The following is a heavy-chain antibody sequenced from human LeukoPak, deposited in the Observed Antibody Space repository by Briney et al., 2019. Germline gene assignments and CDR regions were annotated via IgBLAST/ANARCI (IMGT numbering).Heavy chain of an antibody. J-gene: IGHJ1*01. CDR3: VRDARERGFAS. V-gene: IGHV3-13*01. Sequence: GGSLRLSCASSGFTFSSYDMRWVRQIKGKGLEWVSAIGTAGNTYYAGSVKGRFTISREDARNSLYLQMNNLRDGDTAVYYCVRDARERGFASWGLGTLVTVSS. CDR1: GFTFSSYD. D-gene: IGHD3-3*01. CDR2: IGTAGNT.